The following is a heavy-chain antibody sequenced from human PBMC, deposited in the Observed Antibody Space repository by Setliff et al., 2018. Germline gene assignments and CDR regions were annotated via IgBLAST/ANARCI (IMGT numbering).Heavy chain of an antibody. Sequence: GGSLRLSCAASGFTFSAAWMTWLRLGPGKGLEWVALIKGPGATDYSASVKDRFTISRDNSKNILYLQMINLKSEDTAVYYCAADFPGVAFPFDYLGQGTMVTVSS. V-gene: IGHV3-15*01. CDR1: GFTFSAAW. CDR3: AADFPGVAFPFDY. CDR2: IKGPGAT. J-gene: IGHJ4*02. D-gene: IGHD2-8*01.